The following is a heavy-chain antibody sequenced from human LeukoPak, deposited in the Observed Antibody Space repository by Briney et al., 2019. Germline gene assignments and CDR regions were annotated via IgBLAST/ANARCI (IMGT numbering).Heavy chain of an antibody. CDR2: IKGDGRSI. D-gene: IGHD3-3*01. CDR1: GFSFSDHW. CDR3: VRGLAWSWDV. Sequence: GGSLRLSCEAPGFSFSDHWMEWVRQAPGKGLVWVSGIKGDGRSIKNADSVKGRFTISRDNGKSTLHLQMNSLRAEDTAVYYCVRGLAWSWDVWGQGTTVIVPS. J-gene: IGHJ6*02. V-gene: IGHV3-74*03.